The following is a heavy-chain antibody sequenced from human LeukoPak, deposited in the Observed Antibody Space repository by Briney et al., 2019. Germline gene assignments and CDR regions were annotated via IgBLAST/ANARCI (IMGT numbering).Heavy chain of an antibody. J-gene: IGHJ5*02. CDR3: ARGRDRSKAGDL. D-gene: IGHD5-24*01. CDR2: IHPHGIF. V-gene: IGHV4-34*01. CDR1: GGSCDDYY. Sequence: SETLSLTCAVYGGSCDDYYCSWIRQLPGKGLEWIGEIHPHGIFYYNSSLVSRVTISIDTSKTQFSLRLTSVTAADTAFYYCARGRDRSKAGDLWGQGSLVTVSS.